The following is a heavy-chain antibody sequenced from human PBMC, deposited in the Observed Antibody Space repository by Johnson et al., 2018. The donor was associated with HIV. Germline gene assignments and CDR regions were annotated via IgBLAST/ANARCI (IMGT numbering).Heavy chain of an antibody. CDR1: GFTFSSYG. D-gene: IGHD6-6*01. CDR3: ARDRGSSSLDAFDI. J-gene: IGHJ3*02. CDR2: IWYDGNNK. V-gene: IGHV3-30*19. Sequence: QVQLVESGGGVVQPGKSLRLSCAASGFTFSSYGMHWVRQAPGKGLQWVAAIWYDGNNKYYADSVKGRFTISRDNYKNTLYLQMNSLRAEDAAVYYCARDRGSSSLDAFDIWGQGTMVTVSS.